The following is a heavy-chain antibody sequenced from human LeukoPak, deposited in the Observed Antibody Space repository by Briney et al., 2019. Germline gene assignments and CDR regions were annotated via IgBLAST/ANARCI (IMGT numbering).Heavy chain of an antibody. CDR1: GGTFSSYA. J-gene: IGHJ3*02. D-gene: IGHD4-17*01. V-gene: IGHV1-69*13. CDR3: ASHTTTVTLAAFEI. Sequence: ASVKVSCKASGGTFSSYAISWVRQAPGQGLEWMGGIIPIFGTANYAQKFQGRVTITADESTSTAYMELSSLRSEDTAVYYCASHTTTVTLAAFEIWGQGTMVTVSS. CDR2: IIPIFGTA.